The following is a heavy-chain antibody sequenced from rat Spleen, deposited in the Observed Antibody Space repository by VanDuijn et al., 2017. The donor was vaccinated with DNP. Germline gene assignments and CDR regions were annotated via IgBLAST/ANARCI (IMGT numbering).Heavy chain of an antibody. V-gene: IGHV5S10*01. J-gene: IGHJ3*01. CDR2: VFYDGRGT. CDR3: ATSGYGFDGYPFTY. Sequence: EVQLVESGGGLVQPGNSLKLSCAASGFIFSDYAMAWVRRSPQRGLEWVATVFYDGRGTNYRDSVKGRFTISRDNAKSTLYLQMDSLRSEDTATYYCATSGYGFDGYPFTYWGQGTLVTVSS. D-gene: IGHD1-12*03. CDR1: GFIFSDYA.